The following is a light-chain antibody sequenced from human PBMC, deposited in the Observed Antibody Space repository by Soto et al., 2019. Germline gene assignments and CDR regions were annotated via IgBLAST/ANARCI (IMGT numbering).Light chain of an antibody. V-gene: IGLV2-14*01. CDR2: DVS. CDR1: SSDVGGYSY. Sequence: QSALTQPASVSGSPGQSIAISCTGTSSDVGGYSYVSWYQQQPGKAPKLVISDVSNRPSGVSDRFSGSKSGNTASLTISGLQTEDEADYYCASYTPSSTYVFGTGTKVPVL. J-gene: IGLJ1*01. CDR3: ASYTPSSTYV.